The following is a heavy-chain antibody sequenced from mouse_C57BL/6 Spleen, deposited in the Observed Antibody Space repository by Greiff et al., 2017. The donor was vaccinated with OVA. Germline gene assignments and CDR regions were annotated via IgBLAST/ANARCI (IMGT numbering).Heavy chain of an antibody. Sequence: EVQLQQSVAELVRPGASVKLSCTASGFTIKNTYMHWVKQRPEQGLEWIGRIDPANGNTKYAPKFQGKATITADTSSNTAYLQLSSLTSEDTAIYYCARALLHFFDDWGQGTTLTVSS. CDR3: ARALLHFFDD. V-gene: IGHV14-3*01. CDR2: IDPANGNT. J-gene: IGHJ2*01. D-gene: IGHD2-3*01. CDR1: GFTIKNTY.